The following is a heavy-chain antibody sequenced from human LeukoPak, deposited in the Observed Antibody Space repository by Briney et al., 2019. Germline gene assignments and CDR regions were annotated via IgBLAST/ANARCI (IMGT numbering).Heavy chain of an antibody. CDR1: GYTFTNYY. Sequence: GASVKVSCKASGYTFTNYYLSWVRQAPGQGLEWMGTTDPRSGSTSSAQKFQGRVTITRDTSTSTVYMELSSLSSAATAVYYCARSEIYSGSYYPFDSWGQGTLVTVSS. V-gene: IGHV1-46*01. D-gene: IGHD1-26*01. CDR2: TDPRSGST. CDR3: ARSEIYSGSYYPFDS. J-gene: IGHJ4*02.